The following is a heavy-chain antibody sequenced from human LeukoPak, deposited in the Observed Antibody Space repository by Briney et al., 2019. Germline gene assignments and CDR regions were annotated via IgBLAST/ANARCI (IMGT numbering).Heavy chain of an antibody. CDR1: GGSISSSSYY. CDR3: ARGGELWLGPSLDY. Sequence: SETLSPTCTVSGGSISSSSYYWGWIRQPPGKGLEWIGSIYYSGSTYYNPSLKSRVTISADTSKNQFSLKLSSVTAADTAVYYCARGGELWLGPSLDYWGQGTLVTVSS. CDR2: IYYSGST. D-gene: IGHD3-16*01. V-gene: IGHV4-39*07. J-gene: IGHJ4*02.